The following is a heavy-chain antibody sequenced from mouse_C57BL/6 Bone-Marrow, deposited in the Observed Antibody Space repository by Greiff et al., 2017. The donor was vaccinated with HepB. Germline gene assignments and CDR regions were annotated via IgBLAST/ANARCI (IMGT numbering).Heavy chain of an antibody. J-gene: IGHJ2*01. CDR1: GFTFSSYA. CDR3: TRERGLDFDY. D-gene: IGHD3-3*01. CDR2: ISSGGDYI. V-gene: IGHV5-9-1*02. Sequence: EVKLQESGEGLVKPGGSLKLSCAASGFTFSSYAMSWVRQTPEKRLEWVAYISSGGDYIYYADTVKGRFTISRDNARNTLYLQMSSLKSEDTAMYYCTRERGLDFDYWGQGTTLTVSS.